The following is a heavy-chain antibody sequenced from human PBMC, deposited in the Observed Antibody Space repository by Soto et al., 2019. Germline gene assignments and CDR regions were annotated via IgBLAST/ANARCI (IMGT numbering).Heavy chain of an antibody. CDR1: GASIRSSGYY. D-gene: IGHD5-12*01. CDR3: ARTHSGFDFSPDY. Sequence: QLQLQESGPGLVKPSETLSLTCTVSGASIRSSGYYWGWIRQPPGKGLESIGSIFYSGSTYYNPSLKSRVTISVDTSKNQFSLKLSSVTAADTAVYYGARTHSGFDFSPDYWGKGILVTVSS. V-gene: IGHV4-39*01. J-gene: IGHJ4*02. CDR2: IFYSGST.